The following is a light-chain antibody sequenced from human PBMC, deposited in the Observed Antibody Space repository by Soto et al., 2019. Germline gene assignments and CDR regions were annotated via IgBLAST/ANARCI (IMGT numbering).Light chain of an antibody. CDR2: DAS. Sequence: DIQMTQSPSTLSASEGDRVTITCRASQSISSWLAWYQQKPGKAPKLLIYDASSLESGVPSRFSCSGSGTKFTLTISSLQPDDFATYYCQQYNSYWETFGQGTKV. CDR1: QSISSW. V-gene: IGKV1-5*01. CDR3: QQYNSYWET. J-gene: IGKJ1*01.